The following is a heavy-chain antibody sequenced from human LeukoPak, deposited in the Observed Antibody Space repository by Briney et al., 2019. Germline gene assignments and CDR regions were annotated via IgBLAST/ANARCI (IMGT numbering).Heavy chain of an antibody. J-gene: IGHJ4*02. CDR3: AKEGQGFDWPHPVDY. CDR2: ISGSGGST. V-gene: IGHV3-23*01. D-gene: IGHD3-9*01. Sequence: GGSLRLSCAASGFTFSSYAISWVRQAPGKGLEWVSAISGSGGSTYYADSVKGRFTISRDNSKNTLYLQMNSLRAEDTAVYYCAKEGQGFDWPHPVDYWGQGTLVTVSS. CDR1: GFTFSSYA.